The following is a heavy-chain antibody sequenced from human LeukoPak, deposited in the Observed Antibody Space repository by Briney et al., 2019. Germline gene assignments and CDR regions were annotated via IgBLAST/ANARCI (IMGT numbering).Heavy chain of an antibody. Sequence: SVKVSCKASGGTLSSYAISWVRQAPGQGLEWLGGVISIAPTANYAQKFQDRVTMNMDEYTTTAFMELRSLRSDDTAVYYCARGRVSGTTLVTWFDTWGQGTLVTVSS. CDR3: ARGRVSGTTLVTWFDT. D-gene: IGHD5-18*01. V-gene: IGHV1-69*05. CDR2: VISIAPTA. J-gene: IGHJ5*02. CDR1: GGTLSSYA.